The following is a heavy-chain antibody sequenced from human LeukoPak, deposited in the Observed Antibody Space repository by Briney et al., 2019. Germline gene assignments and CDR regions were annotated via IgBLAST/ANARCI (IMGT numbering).Heavy chain of an antibody. CDR2: INHSGST. Sequence: PSETLSLTCTVSGGSISGYYWSWIRQPPGKGLEWIGEINHSGSTNYNPSLKSRVTISVDTSKNQFSLKLSSVTAADTAVYYCARGRGAAAGTYYFDYWGQGTLVTVSS. D-gene: IGHD6-13*01. CDR3: ARGRGAAAGTYYFDY. J-gene: IGHJ4*02. V-gene: IGHV4-34*01. CDR1: GGSISGYY.